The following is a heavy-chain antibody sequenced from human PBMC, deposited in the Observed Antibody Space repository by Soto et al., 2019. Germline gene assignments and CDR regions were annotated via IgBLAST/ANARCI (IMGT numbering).Heavy chain of an antibody. CDR2: ISSSCSSR. J-gene: IGHJ4*02. D-gene: IGHD3-22*01. CDR1: GFXFSSHS. V-gene: IGHV3-21*01. Sequence: GXLRLSCATSGFXFSSHSMNWVRHAPGNGLECVSSISSSCSSRDYADSVKVRFTISRDNAKNSLFLQMNSLRAEDTAMYYFARDINYYDWSGYPRLAFDYWGQGTLGTVSS. CDR3: ARDINYYDWSGYPRLAFDY.